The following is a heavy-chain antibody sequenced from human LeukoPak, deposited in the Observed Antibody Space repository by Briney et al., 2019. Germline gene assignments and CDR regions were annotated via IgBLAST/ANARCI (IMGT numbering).Heavy chain of an antibody. Sequence: GSLRLSCAASGFTFSSYAMSWVRQAPGKGLEWVSAISGSGGSTYYADSVKGRFTISRDNSKNTLYLQMNSLRAEDTAVYYCARVTSNYYDSSGYYYWGQGTLVTVSS. V-gene: IGHV3-23*01. CDR3: ARVTSNYYDSSGYYY. CDR1: GFTFSSYA. D-gene: IGHD3-22*01. J-gene: IGHJ4*02. CDR2: ISGSGGST.